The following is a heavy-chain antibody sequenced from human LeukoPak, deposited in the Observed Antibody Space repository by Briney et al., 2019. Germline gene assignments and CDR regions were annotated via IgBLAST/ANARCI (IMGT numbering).Heavy chain of an antibody. J-gene: IGHJ3*02. CDR3: ARRPRYESSGYYTFDI. D-gene: IGHD3-22*01. V-gene: IGHV4-39*01. CDR1: GGSISSSSYY. Sequence: SETLSLTCTVSGGSISSSSYYWGWIRQPPGKGLEWIGSIYYSGSTYYNPSLKSRVTISVDTSKNQFSLKLSSVTAADTAVYYCARRPRYESSGYYTFDIWGQGTMVTVSS. CDR2: IYYSGST.